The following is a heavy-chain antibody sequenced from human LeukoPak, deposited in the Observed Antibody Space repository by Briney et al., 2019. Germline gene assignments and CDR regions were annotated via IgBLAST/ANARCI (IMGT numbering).Heavy chain of an antibody. D-gene: IGHD2-15*01. CDR1: GFTFRSYW. J-gene: IGHJ4*02. V-gene: IGHV3-7*01. CDR2: INQDGSDK. Sequence: PGGSLRLSCAASGFTFRSYWMTWVRQAPGKGLEWVANINQDGSDKYYVDSVKGRFTISRDNAKNSLYLQMNSLRAEDTAVYYCTRIYCSGGSCSYFDSWGQGTLVTVSS. CDR3: TRIYCSGGSCSYFDS.